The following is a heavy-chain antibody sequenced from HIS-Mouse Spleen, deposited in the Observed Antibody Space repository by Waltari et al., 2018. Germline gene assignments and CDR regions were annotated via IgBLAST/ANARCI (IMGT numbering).Heavy chain of an antibody. D-gene: IGHD2-2*01. V-gene: IGHV3-11*01. CDR2: ISSSGSTI. J-gene: IGHJ3*02. Sequence: QVQLVESGGGLVKPGGALTLSCAAPGFTFSVYYMMLNRQAPGKGLEWVSYISSSGSTIYYADSVKGRFTISRDNAKNSLYLQMNSLRAEDTAVYYCARKDIVVVPAAMGGAFDIWGQGTMVTVSS. CDR1: GFTFSVYY. CDR3: ARKDIVVVPAAMGGAFDI.